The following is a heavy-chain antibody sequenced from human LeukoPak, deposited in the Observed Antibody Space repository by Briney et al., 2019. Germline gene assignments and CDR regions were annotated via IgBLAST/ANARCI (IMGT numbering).Heavy chain of an antibody. CDR2: INPSGVTT. D-gene: IGHD2/OR15-2a*01. V-gene: IGHV3-23*01. J-gene: IGHJ3*01. CDR3: AKGRSAVRDTFV. Sequence: GGSLRLSCVASGFSFSSYSMSWVRQAPGKGLEWVSAINPSGVTTAFAASVMGRFTISRDNSKSTLYLQMSSLKAEDTALYYCAKGRSAVRDTFVWGQGTVVTVSS. CDR1: GFSFSSYS.